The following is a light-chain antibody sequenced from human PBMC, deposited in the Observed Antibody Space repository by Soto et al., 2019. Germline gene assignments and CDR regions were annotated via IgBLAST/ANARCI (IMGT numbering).Light chain of an antibody. V-gene: IGKV3-20*01. CDR1: QSVTKS. CDR3: QQDGGSPST. Sequence: EIVLTQSPGSLSCSPGERATLSCRASQSVTKSLAWYQQKPGQAPRLLIYGASSRATGIPDRFSGSGSGTDFTLTISRLEPEDFAVYYCQQDGGSPSTFGQGTKVEIX. CDR2: GAS. J-gene: IGKJ1*01.